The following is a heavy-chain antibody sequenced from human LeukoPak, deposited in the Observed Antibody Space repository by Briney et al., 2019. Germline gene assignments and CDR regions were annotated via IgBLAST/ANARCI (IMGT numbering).Heavy chain of an antibody. CDR2: ISWNSGST. CDR1: GFTFDDYA. J-gene: IGHJ4*02. D-gene: IGHD3-9*01. CDR3: AKILTGYYYDY. Sequence: GGSLRLSCAASGFTFDDYAMHWVRQAPGKGLEWVSGISWNSGSTYYADSVKGRFTISRDNSKNTLYLQMNSLRAEDTAVYYCAKILTGYYYDYWGQGTLVTVSS. V-gene: IGHV3-23*01.